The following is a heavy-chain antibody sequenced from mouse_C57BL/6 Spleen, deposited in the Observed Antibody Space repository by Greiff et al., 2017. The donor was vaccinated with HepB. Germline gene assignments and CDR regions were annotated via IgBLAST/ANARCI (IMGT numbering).Heavy chain of an antibody. CDR2: IYIGNGYT. CDR1: GYTFTSYG. V-gene: IGHV1-58*01. J-gene: IGHJ3*01. D-gene: IGHD2-1*01. CDR3: ATTYGNYRAWFAY. Sequence: LVRPGSSVKMSCKTSGYTFTSYGINWVKQRPGQGLEWIGYIYIGNGYTEYNEKFKGKATLTSDTYSSTAYMQLSSLTSEDSAIYFCATTYGNYRAWFAYWGQGTLVTVSA.